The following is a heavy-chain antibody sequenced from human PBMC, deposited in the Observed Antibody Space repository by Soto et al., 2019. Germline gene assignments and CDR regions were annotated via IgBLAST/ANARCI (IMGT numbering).Heavy chain of an antibody. V-gene: IGHV1-69*02. Sequence: QVQLVQSGAEVKKPGSSVKVSCTASGGTFNSYTINWVRQAPGQGLEWVGRVNPIVGMSNSAQKVQGRVTITADKSPSKAFMYLTSLKSEDTAVYYCATSYGSGSAHFDYWGQGTLVPVSS. D-gene: IGHD3-10*01. CDR2: VNPIVGMS. CDR1: GGTFNSYT. J-gene: IGHJ4*02. CDR3: ATSYGSGSAHFDY.